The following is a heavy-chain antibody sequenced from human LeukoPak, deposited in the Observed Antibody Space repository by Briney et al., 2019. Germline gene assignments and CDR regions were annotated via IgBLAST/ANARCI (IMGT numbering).Heavy chain of an antibody. J-gene: IGHJ4*02. D-gene: IGHD7-27*01. Sequence: GGSLRLSCAASGFTFSSYAMHWVRQAPGKGLEWVAVISYDGSNKYYADSVKGRFTISRDNSKNTLYLQMNSLRAEDTAVYYCARAGGGYWGYYDYWGQGTLVTVSS. CDR3: ARAGGGYWGYYDY. CDR1: GFTFSSYA. CDR2: ISYDGSNK. V-gene: IGHV3-30-3*01.